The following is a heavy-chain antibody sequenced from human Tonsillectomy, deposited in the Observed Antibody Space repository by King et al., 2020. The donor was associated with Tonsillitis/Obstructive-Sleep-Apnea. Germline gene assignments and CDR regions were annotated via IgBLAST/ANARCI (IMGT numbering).Heavy chain of an antibody. CDR1: GGSFSGYY. Sequence: VQLQQWGAVLLKPSETLSLTCAVYGGSFSGYYWSWIRQPPGKGLEWIGEINHSGSTNYNPSLKSRVTISLDTSKNQFSLKLSSVTAADTAVYYCAIYYDSSGYYYDYWGQGTLVTVSS. CDR3: AIYYDSSGYYYDY. V-gene: IGHV4-34*01. CDR2: INHSGST. D-gene: IGHD3-22*01. J-gene: IGHJ4*02.